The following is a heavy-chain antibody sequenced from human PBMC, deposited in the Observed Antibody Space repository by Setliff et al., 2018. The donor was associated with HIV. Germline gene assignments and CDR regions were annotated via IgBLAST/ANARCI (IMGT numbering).Heavy chain of an antibody. CDR1: GFTFSSYE. J-gene: IGHJ5*02. CDR2: ISSSGGVI. Sequence: GGSLRLSCAASGFTFSSYEMNWVRQAPGKGLEWVSYISSSGGVIYYADSVKGRFTISRDSAKNSLYLQMNSLRAEDTAVYYCARRIWSGYPLNWFDPWGQGTLVTVSS. CDR3: ARRIWSGYPLNWFDP. V-gene: IGHV3-48*03. D-gene: IGHD3-3*01.